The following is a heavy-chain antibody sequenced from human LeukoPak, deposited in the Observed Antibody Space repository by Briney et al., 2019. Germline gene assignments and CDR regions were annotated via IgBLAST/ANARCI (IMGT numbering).Heavy chain of an antibody. Sequence: GGSLRLSCAASGFTFSSYGMHWVRQAPGKGLEWVAVISYDGSNKYYADSVKGRFTISRDNSKNTLYLQMNSLRAEDTAVYYCAKDHTYYYGSGSHTPPDYWGQGTLVTVSS. V-gene: IGHV3-30*18. D-gene: IGHD3-10*01. CDR2: ISYDGSNK. CDR1: GFTFSSYG. CDR3: AKDHTYYYGSGSHTPPDY. J-gene: IGHJ4*02.